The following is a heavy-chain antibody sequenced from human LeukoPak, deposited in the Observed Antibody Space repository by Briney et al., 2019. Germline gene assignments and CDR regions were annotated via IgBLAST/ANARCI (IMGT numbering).Heavy chain of an antibody. D-gene: IGHD3-9*01. CDR1: GFTVSSNY. CDR3: AMTYYDILTGYFDFDY. CDR2: IYSGGST. V-gene: IGHV3-66*02. Sequence: GGSLRLSCAASGFTVSSNYMSWVRQAPGKGLEWVSVIYSGGSTYYADSVKGRFAISRDNSKNTLYLQMNSLRAEDTAVYYCAMTYYDILTGYFDFDYWGQGTLVTVSS. J-gene: IGHJ4*02.